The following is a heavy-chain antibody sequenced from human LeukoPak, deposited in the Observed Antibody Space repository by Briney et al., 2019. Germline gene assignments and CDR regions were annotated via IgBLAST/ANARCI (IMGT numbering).Heavy chain of an antibody. CDR1: GGSFSGYY. D-gene: IGHD1-7*01. CDR3: ARARGTEAIDS. V-gene: IGHV4-34*01. Sequence: SETLSLTCAVYGGSFSGYYWTWIRQPPGKGLEWIREINHSGSTTYSPSLKSRVTMSVDTSKNQFSLKLNSVTAADTAVYYCARARGTEAIDSWGQGTLVTVSS. CDR2: INHSGST. J-gene: IGHJ4*02.